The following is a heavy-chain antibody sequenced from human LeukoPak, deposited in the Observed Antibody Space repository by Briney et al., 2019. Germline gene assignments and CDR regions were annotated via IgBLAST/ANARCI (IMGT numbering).Heavy chain of an antibody. CDR3: ARVRSGEDFDY. CDR2: IYSGGST. CDR1: GFTVGSNY. J-gene: IGHJ4*02. D-gene: IGHD3-10*01. V-gene: IGHV3-53*01. Sequence: GGSLRLSCAASGFTVGSNYMSWVRQAPGKGQEWVSIIYSGGSTYYADSVKGRFTISRDNFKNTLYLEMNSLRAEDTAVYYCARVRSGEDFDYWGQGTLVTVSS.